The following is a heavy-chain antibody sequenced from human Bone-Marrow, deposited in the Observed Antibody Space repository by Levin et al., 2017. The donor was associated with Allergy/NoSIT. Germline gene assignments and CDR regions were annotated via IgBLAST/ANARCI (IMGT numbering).Heavy chain of an antibody. CDR3: ARSPYTYGRYWNFDL. V-gene: IGHV4-59*01. CDR2: IFDSGST. Sequence: SETLSLTCTVSGGTINTYFWSWIRQPPGKGLEWIGYIFDSGSTTYNPSLKSRLSMLIDTSKNQFSLQLRSLTAADTAVYYCARSPYTYGRYWNFDLWGRGTLVTVSS. D-gene: IGHD5-18*01. CDR1: GGTINTYF. J-gene: IGHJ2*01.